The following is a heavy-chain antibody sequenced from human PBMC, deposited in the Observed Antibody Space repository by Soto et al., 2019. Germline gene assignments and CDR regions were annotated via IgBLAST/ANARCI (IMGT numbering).Heavy chain of an antibody. V-gene: IGHV3-30*03. Sequence: KALEWVAVISYDGSNKYYADSVKGRFTISRDNSKNTLYLQMNSLRAEDTAVYYCVIFLQAEDGVRVTVPGSAVLLNRSSDL. D-gene: IGHD3-16*02. J-gene: IGHJ2*01. CDR2: ISYDGSNK. CDR3: VIFLQAEDGVRVTVPGSAVLLNRSSDL.